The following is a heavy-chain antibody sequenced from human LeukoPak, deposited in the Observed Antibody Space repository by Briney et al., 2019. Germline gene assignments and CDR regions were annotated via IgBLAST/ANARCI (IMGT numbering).Heavy chain of an antibody. V-gene: IGHV3-15*01. J-gene: IGHJ4*02. Sequence: GGSLRLSCAASGFTFSAAWMTWVRQTPGKGLECVGRIKKRSEGGATDYPTPVKGRFAISRDDSKNTLYLQMNSLKIEDTGVYYCTTVGSSWGFDYGGQGTLVTVSS. CDR1: GFTFSAAW. D-gene: IGHD6-13*01. CDR3: TTVGSSWGFDY. CDR2: IKKRSEGGAT.